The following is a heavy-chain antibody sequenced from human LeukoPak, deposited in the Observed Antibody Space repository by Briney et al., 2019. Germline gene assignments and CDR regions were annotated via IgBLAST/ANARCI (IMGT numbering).Heavy chain of an antibody. D-gene: IGHD2-2*01. CDR1: GYTFTSYY. CDR2: INPSGGST. J-gene: IGHJ4*02. CDR3: ARGRELRSTRHLAVGY. Sequence: GASVKVSCKASGYTFTSYYMHWVRQAPGQGLEWMGIINPSGGSTSYAQKFQGRVTMTRDTSTSTVYMELSSLRSEDTAVYYCARGRELRSTRHLAVGYWGQGTLVTVSS. V-gene: IGHV1-46*01.